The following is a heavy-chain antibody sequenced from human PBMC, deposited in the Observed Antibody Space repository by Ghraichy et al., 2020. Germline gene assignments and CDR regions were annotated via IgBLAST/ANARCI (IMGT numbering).Heavy chain of an antibody. CDR1: GFTFSTCS. V-gene: IGHV3-21*01. Sequence: GESLNISCAASGFTFSTCSMVWVRQAPGKGLEWVSSISSSSGYIYYADSVKGRFTISRDNAKNSLYLQMNSLRAEDRAVYSCARIAVSGTWYFDLWGRGTLVTVSS. CDR3: ARIAVSGTWYFDL. CDR2: ISSSSGYI. D-gene: IGHD6-19*01. J-gene: IGHJ2*01.